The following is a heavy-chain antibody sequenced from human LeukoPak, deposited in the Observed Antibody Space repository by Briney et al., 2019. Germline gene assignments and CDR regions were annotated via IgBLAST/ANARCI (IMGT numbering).Heavy chain of an antibody. CDR2: LNSVGST. V-gene: IGHV3-66*01. Sequence: GGPLRLSCAASGFTVSSDYMTWVRQAPGKGLEWVSLLNSVGSTYYTDSVKGRFTISRDNSNNTLYLQMKSLRADDTALYYCARAYSYAFHVWGQGTMVTVSS. D-gene: IGHD2-15*01. CDR3: ARAYSYAFHV. CDR1: GFTVSSDY. J-gene: IGHJ3*01.